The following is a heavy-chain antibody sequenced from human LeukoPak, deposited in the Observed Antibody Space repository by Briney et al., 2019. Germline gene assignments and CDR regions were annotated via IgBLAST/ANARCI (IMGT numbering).Heavy chain of an antibody. V-gene: IGHV1-69-2*01. D-gene: IGHD1-26*01. CDR1: GYTFTDYY. J-gene: IGHJ4*02. CDR2: VDPEDGET. CDR3: ATQSMKSGSYYGRDY. Sequence: ASVKVSCKVSGYTFTDYYMHWVQQAPGKGLEWMGLVDPEDGETIYAEKFQGRVTITADTSTDTAYMELSSLRSEDTAVYYCATQSMKSGSYYGRDYRGQGTLVTVSS.